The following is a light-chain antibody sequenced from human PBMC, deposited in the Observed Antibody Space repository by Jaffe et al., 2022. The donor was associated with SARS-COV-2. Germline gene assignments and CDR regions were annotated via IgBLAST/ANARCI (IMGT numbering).Light chain of an antibody. CDR1: KLGDKY. CDR3: QAWDSRTVV. J-gene: IGLJ2*01. Sequence: SYELTQPPSESVSPGQTASITCSGDKLGDKYACWFQQKPGQSPVLVIYQDSKRPSGIPERFSASNSGNTATLTISGTQTLDEADYYCQAWDSRTVVFGGGTKLTVL. CDR2: QDS. V-gene: IGLV3-1*01.